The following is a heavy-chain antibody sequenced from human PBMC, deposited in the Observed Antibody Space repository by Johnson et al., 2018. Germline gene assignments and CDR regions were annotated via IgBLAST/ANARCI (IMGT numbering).Heavy chain of an antibody. D-gene: IGHD3-10*01. J-gene: IGHJ4*02. V-gene: IGHV4-39*07. CDR3: ARETLGYVSGSYIEY. Sequence: QVQLQESGPGLVKPSETLSLTCIVSNGSISSRSSYWGWIRQPPGKGPEWIGSIYYSGSTFYNLSLKSRVTVSIDTSQNQFSLNLSSVTAADTAVYYCARETLGYVSGSYIEYWGQGTLVTVSS. CDR2: IYYSGST. CDR1: NGSISSRSSY.